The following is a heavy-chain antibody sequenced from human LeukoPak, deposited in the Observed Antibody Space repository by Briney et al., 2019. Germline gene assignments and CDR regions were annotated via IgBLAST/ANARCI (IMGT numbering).Heavy chain of an antibody. J-gene: IGHJ4*02. CDR2: IYTSRST. CDR1: GGSISSYY. V-gene: IGHV4-4*09. Sequence: SETLSLTCTVSGGSISSYYWSWIRQPPGKGLEWIGYIYTSRSTDYNPSLKSRVTISVDTSKNQFSLKLSSVTAADTAVYYCARGSRDGYNEYYFDYWGQGTLVTVSS. CDR3: ARGSRDGYNEYYFDY. D-gene: IGHD5-24*01.